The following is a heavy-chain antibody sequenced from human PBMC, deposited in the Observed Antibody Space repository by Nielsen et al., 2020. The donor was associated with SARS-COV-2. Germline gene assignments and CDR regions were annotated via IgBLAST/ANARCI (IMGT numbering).Heavy chain of an antibody. D-gene: IGHD3/OR15-3a*01. J-gene: IGHJ6*02. CDR1: GYTFTDYY. V-gene: IGHV1-2*06. CDR3: ARARATIFGLVMSYGMDV. Sequence: ASVKVSCKASGYTFTDYYIHWVRQAPGQGLEWMGRHNPYSGGTNYAQKFQGTVTMTRDASISTVYLELTSDDTAVYYCARARATIFGLVMSYGMDVWGQGTTVAVSS. CDR2: HNPYSGGT.